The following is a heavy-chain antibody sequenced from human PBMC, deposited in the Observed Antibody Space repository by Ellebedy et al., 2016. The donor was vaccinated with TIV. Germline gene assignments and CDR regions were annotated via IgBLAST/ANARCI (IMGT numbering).Heavy chain of an antibody. J-gene: IGHJ5*02. CDR3: ARRGSYGDYAVQVNSWFDT. CDR1: GFSFRSYW. Sequence: GGSLRLSCAASGFSFRSYWMSWVRQAPGKGLGWVANIYQDGSDQYYADSVKGRFTISRDNANKSLFLQMNSLRVDDTAVYYCARRGSYGDYAVQVNSWFDTWGQGTLVSVSS. D-gene: IGHD4-17*01. V-gene: IGHV3-7*01. CDR2: IYQDGSDQ.